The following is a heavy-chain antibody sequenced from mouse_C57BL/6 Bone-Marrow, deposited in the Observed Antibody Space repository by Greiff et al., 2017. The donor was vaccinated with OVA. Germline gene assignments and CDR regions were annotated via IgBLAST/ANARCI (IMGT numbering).Heavy chain of an antibody. D-gene: IGHD1-1*01. J-gene: IGHJ2*01. V-gene: IGHV1-69*01. CDR1: GYTFTSYW. CDR2: IDPSDSYT. Sequence: VQLQQPGAELVMPGASVKLSCKASGYTFTSYWMHWVKQRPGQGLEWIGEIDPSDSYTNYNQKFKGKSTLTVDKSSSTAYMQLSSLTSEDSAVYYGARAGITTVVARYFDYWGQGTTLTVSS. CDR3: ARAGITTVVARYFDY.